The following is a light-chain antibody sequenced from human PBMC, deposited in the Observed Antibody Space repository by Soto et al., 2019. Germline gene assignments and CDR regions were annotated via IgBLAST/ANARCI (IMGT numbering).Light chain of an antibody. CDR1: QSINYL. CDR3: QQRSNWIT. J-gene: IGKJ5*01. Sequence: DIQMTEAPSTLAASVVGRVTGSGRANQSINYLLAWCQQKPGKAPKLLIYDASTLESGVPSRFRGSGSGTDFTLTISSLEPEDFALYYCQQRSNWITFGQGTRLEIK. CDR2: DAS. V-gene: IGKV1-5*01.